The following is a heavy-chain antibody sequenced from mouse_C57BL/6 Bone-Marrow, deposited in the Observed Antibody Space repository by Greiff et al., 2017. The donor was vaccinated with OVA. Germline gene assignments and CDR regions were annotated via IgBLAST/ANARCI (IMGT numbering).Heavy chain of an antibody. Sequence: QVQLQQPGAELVKPGASVKLSCKASGYTFTSYWMHWVKQRPGQGLEWIGMIHPNSGSTNYNEKLKSKATLHVDKSSSTAYMQLSSLTSEVSAVYYCARDEGYDYWGQGTTLTVSS. V-gene: IGHV1-64*01. D-gene: IGHD2-3*01. CDR1: GYTFTSYW. CDR2: IHPNSGST. J-gene: IGHJ2*01. CDR3: ARDEGYDY.